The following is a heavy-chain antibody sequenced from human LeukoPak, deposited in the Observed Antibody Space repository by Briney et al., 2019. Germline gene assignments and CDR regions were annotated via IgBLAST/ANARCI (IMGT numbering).Heavy chain of an antibody. J-gene: IGHJ6*03. CDR2: IIPSFGTA. V-gene: IGHV1-69*13. CDR1: GATFSSYA. CDR3: ARDSAARTRASSYYYYMDV. D-gene: IGHD6-6*01. Sequence: SVKLSCKASGATFSSYAISCVRQATGHGPEWRGGIIPSFGTAKYAQKIQGRVTITPDESTGTAYMELSSLRSEDTAVYYCARDSAARTRASSYYYYMDVWGKGTTVTVSS.